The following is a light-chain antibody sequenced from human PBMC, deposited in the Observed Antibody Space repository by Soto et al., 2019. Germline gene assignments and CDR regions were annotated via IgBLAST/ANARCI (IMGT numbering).Light chain of an antibody. Sequence: DMVLTQSPDSLSVSLGERATISCKSSQSVLYSSNNRNYLAWYRQRPRQPPELLIYWATTRNSGVPDRFSGSGSGTNFTLTISRLQTEDVAVYYCQYYFRSPYTFGQGNKLEIK. CDR2: WAT. J-gene: IGKJ2*01. CDR1: QSVLYSSNNRNY. CDR3: QYYFRSPYT. V-gene: IGKV4-1*01.